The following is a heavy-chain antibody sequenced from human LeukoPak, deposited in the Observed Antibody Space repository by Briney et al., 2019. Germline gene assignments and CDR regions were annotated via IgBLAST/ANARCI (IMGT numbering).Heavy chain of an antibody. D-gene: IGHD2-2*01. V-gene: IGHV4-4*07. CDR3: ARAREYTSSVFDY. CDR1: GVSISSYS. CDR2: IYTSGST. Sequence: SETLSLTCTVSGVSISSYSWSWTRQPAGKGLEWIGRIYTSGSTNYNPSLKSRVTMSLDTSKNQFSLKLSSVTAADTAVYYCARAREYTSSVFDYWGQGTLVTVSS. J-gene: IGHJ4*02.